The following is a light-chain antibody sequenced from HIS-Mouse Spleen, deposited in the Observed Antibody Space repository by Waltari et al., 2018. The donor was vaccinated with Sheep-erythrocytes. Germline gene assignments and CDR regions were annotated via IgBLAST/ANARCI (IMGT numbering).Light chain of an antibody. CDR3: MQGTLWPPST. Sequence: DVVMTQSPLSLPVTLGQPASISCRSSQSLVHSDGNTYLNRFQQRPGQSPRRLIYKVSNRDSGVPDRFSGTGSGTDFQLKISRVEAEDVGVYYCMQGTLWPPSTFGQGTKLEI. CDR1: QSLVHSDGNTY. J-gene: IGKJ2*01. CDR2: KVS. V-gene: IGKV2-30*02.